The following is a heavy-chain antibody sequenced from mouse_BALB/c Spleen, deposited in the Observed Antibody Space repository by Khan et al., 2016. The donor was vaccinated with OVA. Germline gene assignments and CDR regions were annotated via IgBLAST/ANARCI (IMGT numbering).Heavy chain of an antibody. CDR1: GFTFSTYG. V-gene: IGHV5-6*01. CDR3: TRLAYYDNSEGFAY. D-gene: IGHD2-4*01. CDR2: ISSGGSYT. Sequence: DVHLVESGGDLVKPGGSLKLSCATSGFTFSTYGMSWVRQTPDKRLEWVAAISSGGSYTYYPGSVKGRFTISRDNANNTLYLQMSSLKSEDTAIYYCTRLAYYDNSEGFAYWGQGTLVTVSA. J-gene: IGHJ3*01.